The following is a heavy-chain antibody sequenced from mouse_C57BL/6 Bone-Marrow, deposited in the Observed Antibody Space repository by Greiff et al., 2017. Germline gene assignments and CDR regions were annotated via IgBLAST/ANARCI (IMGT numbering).Heavy chain of an antibody. CDR1: GFTFSDFY. V-gene: IGHV7-1*01. Sequence: EVQGVESGGGLVQSGRSLRLSCATSGFTFSDFYMEWVRQAPGKGLEWIAASRNKANDYTTEYSASVKGRFIVSRDTSQSILYLQMNALRAEDTAIYYCARDAPLGAMDYWGQGTSVTVSS. CDR2: SRNKANDYTT. CDR3: ARDAPLGAMDY. J-gene: IGHJ4*01.